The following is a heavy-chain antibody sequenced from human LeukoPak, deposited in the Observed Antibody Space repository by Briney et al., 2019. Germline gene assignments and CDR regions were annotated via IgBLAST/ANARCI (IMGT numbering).Heavy chain of an antibody. J-gene: IGHJ5*02. V-gene: IGHV4-59*12. D-gene: IGHD2-2*01. CDR2: IYYSGST. CDR1: GGSISSYY. Sequence: SETLSLTCTVSGGSISSYYWSWIRQPPGKGLEWIGYIYYSGSTNYNPSLKSRVTISVDTSKNQFSLKLSSVTAADTAVYYCAGAKEYCSSTSCSQNWFDPWGQGALVTVSS. CDR3: AGAKEYCSSTSCSQNWFDP.